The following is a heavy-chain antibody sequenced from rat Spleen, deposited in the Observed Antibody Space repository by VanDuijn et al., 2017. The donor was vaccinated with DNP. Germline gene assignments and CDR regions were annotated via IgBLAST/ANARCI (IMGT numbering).Heavy chain of an antibody. J-gene: IGHJ3*01. Sequence: QVQLKESGPGLVQPSQTLSLTCTVSGFSLTDYSVHWVRQPPGKGLEWMGRIQSGGSTDYNSALKSRLSISRDTSKSQVFLKMNSLQTEDTALYFCTLRSNPPFAYWGQSTLFTVSS. CDR3: TLRSNPPFAY. V-gene: IGHV2-19*01. CDR2: IQSGGST. CDR1: GFSLTDYS. D-gene: IGHD3-4*01.